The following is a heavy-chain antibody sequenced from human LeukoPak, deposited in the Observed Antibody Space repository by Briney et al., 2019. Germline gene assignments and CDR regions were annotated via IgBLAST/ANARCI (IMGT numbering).Heavy chain of an antibody. D-gene: IGHD3-10*01. V-gene: IGHV1-18*01. CDR1: AYTG. J-gene: IGHJ4*02. CDR3: AKDSGSPSDY. Sequence: GASVKVSCKACAYTGISWVRQAPGQGLEWMGWISASNGNTNYAQKFQGRVTMTTDTSTSTAYMELRSLRSDDTAVYYCAKDSGSPSDYWGQGTLVTVSS. CDR2: ISASNGNT.